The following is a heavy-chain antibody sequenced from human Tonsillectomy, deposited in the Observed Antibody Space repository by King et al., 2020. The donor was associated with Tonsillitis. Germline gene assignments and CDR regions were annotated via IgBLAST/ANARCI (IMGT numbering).Heavy chain of an antibody. D-gene: IGHD3-16*01. V-gene: IGHV3-9*01. CDR3: VKRMDSCSWGVPQTAFDS. Sequence: VQLVESGGGLVQPGRSLRLSCAASGFTFDDYAMHWVRQRPGEGVEWVSSISWNSGIIDHADSGKGRFTSSRDNAKNYLYLQMNSLRAEDTALYYCVKRMDSCSWGVPQTAFDSWGQGTQVFVSS. J-gene: IGHJ4*02. CDR1: GFTFDDYA. CDR2: ISWNSGII.